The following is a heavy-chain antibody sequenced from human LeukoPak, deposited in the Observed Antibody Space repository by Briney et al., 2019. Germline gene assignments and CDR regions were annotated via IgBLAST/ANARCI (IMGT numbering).Heavy chain of an antibody. V-gene: IGHV1-8*01. Sequence: ASVKVSCKASGYTFTSYDINWVRQATGQGLEWMGWMNPNSGNTGYAQKFQGRVTMTRNTSISTAYMELSSLRSEDTAVYYCARGPYYYGSGRREGDYYYYYMDVWGKGTTVTISS. CDR3: ARGPYYYGSGRREGDYYYYYMDV. D-gene: IGHD3-10*01. CDR1: GYTFTSYD. CDR2: MNPNSGNT. J-gene: IGHJ6*03.